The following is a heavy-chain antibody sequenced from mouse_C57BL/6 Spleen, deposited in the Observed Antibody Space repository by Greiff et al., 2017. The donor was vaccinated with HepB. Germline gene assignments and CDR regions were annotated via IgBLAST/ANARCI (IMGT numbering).Heavy chain of an antibody. CDR1: GFTFSNYW. D-gene: IGHD3-3*01. J-gene: IGHJ2*01. CDR2: IRLKSDNYAT. V-gene: IGHV6-3*01. Sequence: EVMLVESGGGLVQPGGSMKLSCVASGFTFSNYWMNWVRQSPEKGLEWVAQIRLKSDNYATHYAESVKGRFTISRDDSKSSVYLQMNNLRAEDTGIDYCLADTSYFDYWGQGTTLTVSS. CDR3: LADTSYFDY.